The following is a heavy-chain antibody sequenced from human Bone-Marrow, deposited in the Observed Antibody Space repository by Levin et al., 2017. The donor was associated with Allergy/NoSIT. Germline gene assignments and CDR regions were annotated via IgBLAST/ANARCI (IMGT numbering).Heavy chain of an antibody. Sequence: GESLKISCAASGFPFSSYAMHWVRQAPDKGLEWVAAISYDGTNEDYADPVKGRFTISRDNSNNTLSLRIRSLRVEDTGVYYCARIIGSGYYDIPGHFTATDFDYWGQGTLVIVSS. CDR3: ARIIGSGYYDIPGHFTATDFDY. CDR2: ISYDGTNE. CDR1: GFPFSSYA. J-gene: IGHJ4*02. D-gene: IGHD3-22*01. V-gene: IGHV3-30-3*01.